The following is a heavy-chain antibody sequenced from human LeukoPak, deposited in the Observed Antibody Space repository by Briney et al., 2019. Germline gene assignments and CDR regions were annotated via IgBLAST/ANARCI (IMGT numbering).Heavy chain of an antibody. CDR3: AKDISPYSSSRAFDY. V-gene: IGHV3-23*01. J-gene: IGHJ4*02. Sequence: GGSLRLSCAASAFTFDDYGMSWVRQAPGKGLEWVSAISGSGGSTYYADSMKGRFTISRDNSKNTLYLQMNSLRAEDTAVYYCAKDISPYSSSRAFDYWGQGTLVTVSS. CDR1: AFTFDDYG. D-gene: IGHD6-13*01. CDR2: ISGSGGST.